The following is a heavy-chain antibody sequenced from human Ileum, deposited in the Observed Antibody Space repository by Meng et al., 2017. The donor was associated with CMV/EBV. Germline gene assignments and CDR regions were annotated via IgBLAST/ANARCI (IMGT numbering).Heavy chain of an antibody. Sequence: VQSHRSGPGMVQPSQTLSLTCAGDSVAISTESWNWIRQSPSRGLEWLGRTWYGSKWYYEYAVSVKSRITIIPDTSQNQISLQLNSVTPDDTAVYYCTYGWPLKYWGQGSLVTVSS. V-gene: IGHV6-1*01. CDR2: TWYGSKWYY. J-gene: IGHJ4*02. D-gene: IGHD3-10*01. CDR3: TYGWPLKY. CDR1: DSVAISTES.